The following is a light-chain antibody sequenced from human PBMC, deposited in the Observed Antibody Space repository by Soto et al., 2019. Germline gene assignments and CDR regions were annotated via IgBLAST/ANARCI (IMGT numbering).Light chain of an antibody. V-gene: IGLV4-60*02. CDR2: LEVSGSY. CDR1: SGHSSYI. CDR3: ETWDNNILV. J-gene: IGLJ2*01. Sequence: QPVLTQSSSASASLGSSVKLTCTLSSGHSSYIIAWHHQQPGKAPRYLMKLEVSGSYNKGSAVPDRFSGSSSGADRYLTISNLQFEDEADYYCETWDNNILVFGGGTKLTVL.